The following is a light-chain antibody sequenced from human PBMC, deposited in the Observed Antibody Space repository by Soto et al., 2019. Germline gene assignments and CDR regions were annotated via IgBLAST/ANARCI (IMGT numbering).Light chain of an antibody. CDR1: DIGSKR. Sequence: SYELTQPPSVPVAPGQTARITCGGNDIGSKRVSWYQQKPGQAPVLVVYDESDRPSGIPERFSGSNSGNTATLTISRVEDGDEADYYCQVWDSSSDPLVFGGGTKVTVL. V-gene: IGLV3-21*02. CDR2: DES. J-gene: IGLJ3*02. CDR3: QVWDSSSDPLV.